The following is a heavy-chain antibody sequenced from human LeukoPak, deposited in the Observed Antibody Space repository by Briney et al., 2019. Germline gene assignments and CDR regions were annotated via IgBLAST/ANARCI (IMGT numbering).Heavy chain of an antibody. V-gene: IGHV1-2*02. D-gene: IGHD2-2*01. CDR3: AFLVPELLWGWFDP. J-gene: IGHJ5*02. Sequence: ASVKVSCTASGYTFTGYYMHWVRQAPGQGLEWMGWINPNSGGTNYAQKFQGRVTMTRDTSISTAYMELSRLRSDDTAVYYCAFLVPELLWGWFDPWGQGTLVTVSS. CDR1: GYTFTGYY. CDR2: INPNSGGT.